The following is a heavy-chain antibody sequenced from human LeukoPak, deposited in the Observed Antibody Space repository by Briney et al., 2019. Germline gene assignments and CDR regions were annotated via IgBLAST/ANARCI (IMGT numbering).Heavy chain of an antibody. J-gene: IGHJ4*02. D-gene: IGHD2-2*01. CDR3: ARDGYGERKVVPAAPIDY. V-gene: IGHV3-30*02. Sequence: GGSLRLSCAASGFTFSTHAMHWVRQAPAKGLEWVAMIWFDGKTTYYVNSVKGRFTISRDNSKNTLYLQMNSLRAEDTAVYYCARDGYGERKVVPAAPIDYWGQGTLVTVSS. CDR1: GFTFSTHA. CDR2: IWFDGKTT.